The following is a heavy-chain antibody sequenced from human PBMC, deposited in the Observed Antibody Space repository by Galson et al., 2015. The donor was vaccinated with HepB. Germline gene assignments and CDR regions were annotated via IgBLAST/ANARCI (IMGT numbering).Heavy chain of an antibody. D-gene: IGHD3-10*01. CDR3: ARESHPWRGHYGSGTYFDY. J-gene: IGHJ4*02. CDR2: INVGNGKT. CDR1: GYTFTDYA. V-gene: IGHV1-3*01. Sequence: SVKVSCKASGYTFTDYAMHWVRQAPGQRLEWMGWINVGNGKTKLSQKIQGRVTLSRDTFATTAYMELSGLRSEDSTIYYCARESHPWRGHYGSGTYFDYWGQGTLVTVSS.